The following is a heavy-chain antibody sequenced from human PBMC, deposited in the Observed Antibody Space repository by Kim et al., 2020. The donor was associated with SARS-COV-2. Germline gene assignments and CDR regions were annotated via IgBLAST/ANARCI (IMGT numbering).Heavy chain of an antibody. V-gene: IGHV4-61*01. Sequence: SETLSLTCTVSGGSVSSGNYYWSWIRQPPGKGLEWIGYIYYSGSTNYSPSLKSRVTISVDTSKNQFSLKLSSVTAADTAVYYCARARVVPAGHWFDPWGQGTLVTVSS. J-gene: IGHJ5*02. D-gene: IGHD2-2*01. CDR2: IYYSGST. CDR3: ARARVVPAGHWFDP. CDR1: GGSVSSGNYY.